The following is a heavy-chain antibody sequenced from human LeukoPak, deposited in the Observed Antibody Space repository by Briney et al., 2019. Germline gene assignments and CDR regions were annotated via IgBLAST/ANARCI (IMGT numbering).Heavy chain of an antibody. D-gene: IGHD5-18*01. Sequence: GSLRLSCEASGFTFSDFYMSWIRQAPGQGLEWLSYISTTGYTIYYADSVKGRFTISRDNTQNSLYLQMNSLRAEDTAVYYCARGRIQLNTDFDYWGQGTLVTVSS. V-gene: IGHV3-11*04. CDR3: ARGRIQLNTDFDY. CDR1: GFTFSDFY. J-gene: IGHJ4*02. CDR2: ISTTGYTI.